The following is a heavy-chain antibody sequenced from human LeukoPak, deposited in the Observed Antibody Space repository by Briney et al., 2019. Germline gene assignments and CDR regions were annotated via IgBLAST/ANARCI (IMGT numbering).Heavy chain of an antibody. V-gene: IGHV1-18*01. Sequence: ASVKVSCKASGYTLTTYGLSWVRQAPGQGLEWMGWTYNTYTHYAETLRDRLTMTTDTSTSTSYMELRSLRSDDTAVYYCARALAQGGSFDLYYFDSWGQGSLVTVSS. D-gene: IGHD3-9*01. J-gene: IGHJ4*02. CDR2: TYNTYT. CDR1: GYTLTTYG. CDR3: ARALAQGGSFDLYYFDS.